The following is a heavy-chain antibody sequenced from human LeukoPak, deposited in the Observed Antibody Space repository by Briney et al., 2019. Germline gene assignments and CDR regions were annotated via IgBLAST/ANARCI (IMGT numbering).Heavy chain of an antibody. V-gene: IGHV1-69*02. CDR3: ARRGYCSGGSCYSPFDY. D-gene: IGHD2-15*01. Sequence: GASVKVSCKASGGTFSSYTISWVRQAPGQGLEWMGRIIPILGIANCAQKFQGRVTITADKSTSTAYMELSSLRSEDTAVYYCARRGYCSGGSCYSPFDYWGQGTLVTVSS. J-gene: IGHJ4*02. CDR2: IIPILGIA. CDR1: GGTFSSYT.